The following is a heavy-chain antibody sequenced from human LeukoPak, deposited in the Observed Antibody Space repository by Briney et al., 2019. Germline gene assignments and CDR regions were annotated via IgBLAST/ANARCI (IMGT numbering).Heavy chain of an antibody. Sequence: PSETLSLTCTVSGGSIGSGTYYWGWIRQSPGKGLEWIGSIYYSGSTNYNPSLKSRVTISVDTSKNQFSLKLSSVTAADTAVYYCARLLILTGYPFDYWGQGTLVTVSS. CDR2: IYYSGST. D-gene: IGHD3-9*01. J-gene: IGHJ4*02. V-gene: IGHV4-39*01. CDR3: ARLLILTGYPFDY. CDR1: GGSIGSGTYY.